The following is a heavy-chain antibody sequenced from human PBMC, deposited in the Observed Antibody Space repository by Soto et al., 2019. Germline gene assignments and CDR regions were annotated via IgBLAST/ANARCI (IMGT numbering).Heavy chain of an antibody. V-gene: IGHV3-48*01. CDR2: ISSSSTI. J-gene: IGHJ6*03. Sequence: GGSLRLSCAASGFTFSSYSMNWVRQAPGKGLEWVSYISSSSTIYYADSVKGRFTISRDNAKNSLYLQMNSLRAEDTAVYYCAREAFTFGGVIVKGYYMDVWGKGTTVTVSS. CDR3: AREAFTFGGVIVKGYYMDV. D-gene: IGHD3-16*02. CDR1: GFTFSSYS.